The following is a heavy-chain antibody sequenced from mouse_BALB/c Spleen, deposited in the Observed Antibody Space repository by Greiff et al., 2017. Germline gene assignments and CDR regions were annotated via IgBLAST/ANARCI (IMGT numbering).Heavy chain of an antibody. CDR1: GYTFTSYW. J-gene: IGHJ3*01. CDR3: AITTVAPVAY. D-gene: IGHD1-1*01. CDR2: INPSNGRT. Sequence: VQLQQPGAELVKPGASVKLSCKASGYTFTSYWMHWVKQRPGQGLEWIGEINPSNGRTNYNEKFKSKATLTVDKSSSTAYMQLSSLTSEDSAVYYCAITTVAPVAYWGQGTLVTVSA. V-gene: IGHV1S81*02.